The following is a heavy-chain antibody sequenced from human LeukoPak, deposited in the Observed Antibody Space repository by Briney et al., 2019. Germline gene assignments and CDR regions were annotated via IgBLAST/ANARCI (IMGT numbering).Heavy chain of an antibody. V-gene: IGHV3-30*18. Sequence: GGSLRLSCAASGFTFSTFGIHWVRQAPGKGLEWVAAISHDGNNEYFTDSVKGRFTISRDNSKNMIYLQTNSLRGEDSAVYYCAKVNNYDDYWGQGTLVTVSS. D-gene: IGHD1/OR15-1a*01. CDR3: AKVNNYDDY. CDR1: GFTFSTFG. CDR2: ISHDGNNE. J-gene: IGHJ4*02.